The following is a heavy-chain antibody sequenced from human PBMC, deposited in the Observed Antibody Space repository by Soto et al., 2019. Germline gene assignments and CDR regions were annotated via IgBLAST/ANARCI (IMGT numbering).Heavy chain of an antibody. CDR2: ISGSGGST. J-gene: IGHJ4*02. Sequence: EVQLLESGGGLVQPGGYLRLSCVASGFTFNSYAMSWVRQAPGKGLEWVPSISGSGGSTYCADSVKGRFTIYRDDSKNMLYLQMNSLRAEDTSVYYCAKDRIDYYFWGQGTLVTVSS. CDR3: AKDRIDYYF. D-gene: IGHD4-17*01. CDR1: GFTFNSYA. V-gene: IGHV3-23*01.